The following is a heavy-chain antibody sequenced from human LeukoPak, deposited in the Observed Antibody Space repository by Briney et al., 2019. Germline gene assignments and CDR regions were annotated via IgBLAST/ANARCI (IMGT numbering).Heavy chain of an antibody. CDR1: GFTFDDYA. D-gene: IGHD2-2*01. CDR3: ARADQGPLDY. Sequence: GGSLRLSCAASGFTFDDYAMHWVRQAPGRGLEWVSLISWDGGSTYYADSVKGRFTISRDNSKNSLYLQMNSLRAEDTAVFYCARADQGPLDYWGQGTLVTVSS. CDR2: ISWDGGST. V-gene: IGHV3-43D*03. J-gene: IGHJ4*02.